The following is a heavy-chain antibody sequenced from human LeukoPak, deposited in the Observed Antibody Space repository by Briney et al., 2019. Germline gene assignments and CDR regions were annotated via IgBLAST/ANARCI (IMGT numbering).Heavy chain of an antibody. CDR3: ASAYSSGWSLDY. CDR2: INPNSGGT. CDR1: GYTFTDYH. J-gene: IGHJ4*02. Sequence: ASVKVSCKASGYTFTDYHVHWVRQAPGQGLEWMGRINPNSGGTNCVQKFQGRVSMTRDTSISTAYMELSSPTSDDTAVYYCASAYSSGWSLDYWGQGTLVTVSS. V-gene: IGHV1-2*06. D-gene: IGHD6-19*01.